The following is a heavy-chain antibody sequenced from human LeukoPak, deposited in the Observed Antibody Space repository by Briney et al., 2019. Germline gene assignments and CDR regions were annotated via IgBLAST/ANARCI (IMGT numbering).Heavy chain of an antibody. V-gene: IGHV4-59*12. J-gene: IGHJ6*02. CDR1: GGSISSYY. D-gene: IGHD3-10*01. CDR3: ARGYYRGFGELLTTGFYYYYGMDV. CDR2: IYYGGST. Sequence: PSETLSLTCTVSGGSISSYYWSWIRQPPGKGLEWIGYIYYGGSTTYNPSLKSRVTISVDTSKNQFSLKLSSVTAADTAVYYCARGYYRGFGELLTTGFYYYYGMDVWGQGTTVTVSS.